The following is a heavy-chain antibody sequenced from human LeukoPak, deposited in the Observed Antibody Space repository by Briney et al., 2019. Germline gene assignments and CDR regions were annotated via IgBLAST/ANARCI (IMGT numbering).Heavy chain of an antibody. D-gene: IGHD3-16*01. J-gene: IGHJ4*02. CDR2: IRSKAYGGTT. V-gene: IGHV3-49*04. CDR3: AKDRGVSNPWGGDY. Sequence: GGSLRLSCTASGFTFGDYAMSWVRQAPGKGLEWVGFIRSKAYGGTTEYAASVKGRFTISRDDSKSIAYLQMNSLRAEDTAVYYCAKDRGVSNPWGGDYWGQGTLVTVSS. CDR1: GFTFGDYA.